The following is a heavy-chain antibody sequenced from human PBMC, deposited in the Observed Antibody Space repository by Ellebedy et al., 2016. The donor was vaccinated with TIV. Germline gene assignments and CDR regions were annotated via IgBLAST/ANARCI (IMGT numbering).Heavy chain of an antibody. Sequence: MPSETLSLTCSVSGGSLSSPRYYWAWIRQPPGTGLEYIGSVFYSGSPYYSPSFKSRVTLSADTSKNQFSLNLRTATAADTAVYYCARTDPWQPIDDWGQGILVSVSS. V-gene: IGHV4-39*01. D-gene: IGHD2-21*02. CDR2: VFYSGSP. CDR1: GGSLSSPRYY. CDR3: ARTDPWQPIDD. J-gene: IGHJ4*02.